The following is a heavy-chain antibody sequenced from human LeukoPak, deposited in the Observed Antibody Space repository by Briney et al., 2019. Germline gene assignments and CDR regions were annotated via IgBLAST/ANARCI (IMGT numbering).Heavy chain of an antibody. V-gene: IGHV1-2*02. CDR3: ARGGLAIFGVVARGGDY. Sequence: ASVKVSCKASGYTFTGYYMHWVRQAPGQGHERMGWINPNSGGTNYAQKVQGRGAMTRDTTISTAYMELSRLRSDDTAVYYCARGGLAIFGVVARGGDYWGQGTLVTVSS. J-gene: IGHJ4*02. CDR2: INPNSGGT. CDR1: GYTFTGYY. D-gene: IGHD3-3*01.